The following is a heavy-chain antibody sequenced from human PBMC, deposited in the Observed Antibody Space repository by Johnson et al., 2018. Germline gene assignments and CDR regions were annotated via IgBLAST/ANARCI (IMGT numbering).Heavy chain of an antibody. CDR1: GFTFSSHG. V-gene: IGHV3-33*01. CDR2: IWYDGSIK. Sequence: QLVESGGGVVQPGRSLRLSCAASGFTFSSHGMHWVRQAPGKGLEWAAVIWYDGSIKFYADSVKGRFTISRDNSKNTLYLQMISLRAEDTAVYYCGGGSGSNYGLFDYWGQGTLVTVSS. CDR3: GGGSGSNYGLFDY. J-gene: IGHJ4*02. D-gene: IGHD5-18*01.